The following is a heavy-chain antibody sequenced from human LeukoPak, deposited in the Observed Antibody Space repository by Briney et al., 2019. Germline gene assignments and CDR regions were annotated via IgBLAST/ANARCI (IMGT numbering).Heavy chain of an antibody. CDR3: ARDKTYYYDSSGYCPLLY. D-gene: IGHD3-22*01. V-gene: IGHV4-34*01. Sequence: SETLSLTCAVYGGSFSGYYWSWIRQPPGKGLEWIGEINHSGSTNYNPSLKSRVTISVDTSKNQFSLKLSSVTAADTAVYYCARDKTYYYDSSGYCPLLYWGQGTLVTVSS. CDR2: INHSGST. J-gene: IGHJ4*02. CDR1: GGSFSGYY.